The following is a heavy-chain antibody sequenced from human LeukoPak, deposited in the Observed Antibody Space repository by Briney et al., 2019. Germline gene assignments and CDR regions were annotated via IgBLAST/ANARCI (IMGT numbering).Heavy chain of an antibody. V-gene: IGHV1-2*02. Sequence: ASVKVSCKASGYSLSGYYMHWVRQAPGQGLEWMGWINPNSGGTKYAQEFQGRVTMTRDTSINTAYMEVSRLTYDDTAVYYCAREGDGYKYWGQGTLVTVSS. D-gene: IGHD5-24*01. CDR3: AREGDGYKY. J-gene: IGHJ4*02. CDR1: GYSLSGYY. CDR2: INPNSGGT.